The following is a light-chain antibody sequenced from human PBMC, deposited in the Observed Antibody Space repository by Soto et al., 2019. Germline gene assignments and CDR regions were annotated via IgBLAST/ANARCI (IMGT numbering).Light chain of an antibody. CDR3: GTWHSDSYV. J-gene: IGLJ1*01. Sequence: QSVLPQPPSVSAAPGQKVTIPCSGGSSTIGSIAVCWYHQGPETAPKVHIYNNNKRPSGIPDRFSGSKSGTSATLGISGLQTGDEADYYCGTWHSDSYVFGSGTKVTVL. CDR1: SSTIGSIA. V-gene: IGLV1-51*01. CDR2: NNN.